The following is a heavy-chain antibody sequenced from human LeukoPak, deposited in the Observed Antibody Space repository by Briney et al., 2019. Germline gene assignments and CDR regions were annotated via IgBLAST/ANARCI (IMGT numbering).Heavy chain of an antibody. J-gene: IGHJ4*02. CDR3: ARSSGYYLFIDY. CDR2: IYYSGST. D-gene: IGHD3-22*01. CDR1: GGSISSYY. Sequence: SETLSLTCTVSGGSISSYYWSWIRQPPGKGLEWIGYIYYSGSTNYNPSLKSRVTISVDTSKNQFSLKLSSVTAADTAVYYCARSSGYYLFIDYWGQGTLVTVSS. V-gene: IGHV4-59*01.